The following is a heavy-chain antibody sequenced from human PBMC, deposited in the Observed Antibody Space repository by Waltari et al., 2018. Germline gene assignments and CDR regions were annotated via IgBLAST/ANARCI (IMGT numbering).Heavy chain of an antibody. CDR3: ARLPTGELMGYFDY. CDR2: IKQDGSEK. CDR1: GFTFSSYW. V-gene: IGHV3-7*01. J-gene: IGHJ4*02. Sequence: EVQLVESGGGLVQPGGSLRLSCAASGFTFSSYWMSWVRQAPGKGLEWVAKIKQDGSEKYYVDSVKGRFTISRDNAKNSLYLQMNSLRAEDTAVYYCARLPTGELMGYFDYWGQGTLVTVSS. D-gene: IGHD1-7*01.